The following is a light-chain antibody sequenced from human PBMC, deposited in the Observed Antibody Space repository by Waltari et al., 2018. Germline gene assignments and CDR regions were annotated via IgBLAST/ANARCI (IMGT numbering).Light chain of an antibody. J-gene: IGKJ2*01. CDR1: QSVSSN. Sequence: ELVMTQSPATLSVSPGERATPSCRASQSVSSNLAWYQQKPGQPPRLPIFGASTRATGIPARFSGSGSGTEFTLTISSLQSEDFAIYYCQQYNNWPYTFGQGTKLEIK. CDR2: GAS. CDR3: QQYNNWPYT. V-gene: IGKV3-15*01.